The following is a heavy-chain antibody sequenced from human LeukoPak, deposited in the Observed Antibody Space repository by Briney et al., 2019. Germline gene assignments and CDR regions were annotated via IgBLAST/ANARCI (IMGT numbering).Heavy chain of an antibody. CDR3: AKDGGGGNSYFDY. CDR2: VRIGGTGPDK. J-gene: IGHJ4*02. CDR1: GFTLSSYE. V-gene: IGHV3-30*02. Sequence: GGSLRLSCMVSGFTLSSYEMSWIRQAPGKGLEWVAFVRIGGTGPDKSYADSVKGRFTISRDNSKNTVHLQMNSLRSEDTAVYYCAKDGGGGNSYFDYWGQGTLVTVSS. D-gene: IGHD4-23*01.